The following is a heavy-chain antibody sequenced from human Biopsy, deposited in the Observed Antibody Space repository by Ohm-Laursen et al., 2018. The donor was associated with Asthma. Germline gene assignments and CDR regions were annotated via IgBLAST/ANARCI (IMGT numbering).Heavy chain of an antibody. J-gene: IGHJ4*02. Sequence: SVTLSFSSSGLGCSISGFYWGRIRQAPGKGLEWIGYVSYSFEYSGSTNYNPSLKSRVTISVATSKNQFSLTLSSVTAAGTAIYDCSRNKSDDGIYFDDWGLGTLVTVSS. CDR2: VSYSFEYSGST. V-gene: IGHV4-59*01. D-gene: IGHD4-23*01. CDR1: GCSISGFY. CDR3: SRNKSDDGIYFDD.